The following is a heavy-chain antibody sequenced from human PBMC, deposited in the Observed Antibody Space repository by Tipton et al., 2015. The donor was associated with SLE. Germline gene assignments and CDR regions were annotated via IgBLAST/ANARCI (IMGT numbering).Heavy chain of an antibody. CDR1: GFTFSDYY. J-gene: IGHJ4*02. Sequence: EASGFTFSDYYMSWIRQAPGKGLEWVSYISSSGSTIYYADSVKGRFTISRDNAKNSLYLQMNSLRAEDTAVYYCAVPSVGSYFDYWGQGTLVTVSS. V-gene: IGHV3-11*01. CDR2: ISSSGSTI. CDR3: AVPSVGSYFDY. D-gene: IGHD3-10*01.